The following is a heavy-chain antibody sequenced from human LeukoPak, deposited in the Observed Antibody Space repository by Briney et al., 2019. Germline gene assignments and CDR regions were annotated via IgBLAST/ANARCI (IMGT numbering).Heavy chain of an antibody. J-gene: IGHJ5*02. V-gene: IGHV1-2*02. CDR1: GYTFTGYY. D-gene: IGHD6-13*01. CDR3: ATVYSSSWYGNWFDP. Sequence: GASVKVSCKASGYTFTGYYMHWVRQAPGQGLEWMGWINPNSGGTNYAQKFQGRVTMTRDTSISTAYMELSRLRSDDTAVYYCATVYSSSWYGNWFDPWGQGTLVTVSS. CDR2: INPNSGGT.